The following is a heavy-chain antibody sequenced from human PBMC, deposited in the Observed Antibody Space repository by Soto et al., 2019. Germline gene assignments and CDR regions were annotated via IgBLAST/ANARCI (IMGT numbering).Heavy chain of an antibody. D-gene: IGHD6-6*01. J-gene: IGHJ4*02. CDR2: ISTGGTTT. CDR1: GFTFSDYY. V-gene: IGHV3-11*01. Sequence: QVQVVESGGGLVKPGGSLRLSCAASGFTFSDYYMNWIRQAPGKGLEWVSYISTGGTTTKYADSVKGRFTVSRDNAENCMYLQMNSLRGEDTAVYYGGGGDSIGGDWGQGALVTVSS. CDR3: GGGDSIGGD.